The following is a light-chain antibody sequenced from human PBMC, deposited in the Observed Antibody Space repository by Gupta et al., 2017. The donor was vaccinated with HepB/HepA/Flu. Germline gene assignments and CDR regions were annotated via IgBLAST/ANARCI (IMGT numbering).Light chain of an antibody. CDR2: GAS. V-gene: IGKV3-15*01. J-gene: IGKJ1*01. CDR3: LQYNPGWT. Sequence: ETVVTQSPDTLYVYPGERATLSCRNSQAVRHRLAWYQQTPGQRPRLLMYGASTSASGVPDSFMGSGFGKEFTLAISSRQSKDFTLYYFLQYNPGWTFGQGTKVEIK. CDR1: QAVRHR.